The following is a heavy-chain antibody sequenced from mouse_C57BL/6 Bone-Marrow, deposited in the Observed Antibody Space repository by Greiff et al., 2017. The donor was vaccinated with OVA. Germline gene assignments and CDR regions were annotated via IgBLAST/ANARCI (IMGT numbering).Heavy chain of an antibody. CDR1: GYTFTDYY. J-gene: IGHJ4*01. V-gene: IGHV1-26*01. CDR3: ARYRRMDY. Sequence: EVQLQQSGPELVKPGASVKISCKASGYTFTDYYMNWVKQSHGKSLEWIGDINPNNGGTSYNQKFKGKATLTVDKSSSTAYMELRSLTSEDSAVYDCARYRRMDYWGQGTSVTVSS. CDR2: INPNNGGT.